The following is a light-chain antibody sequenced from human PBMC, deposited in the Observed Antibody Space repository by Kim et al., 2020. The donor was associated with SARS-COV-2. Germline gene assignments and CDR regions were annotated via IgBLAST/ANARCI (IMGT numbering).Light chain of an antibody. CDR3: SSYTSSSTLV. CDR1: GGEIGGYNY. J-gene: IGLJ2*01. Sequence: GQSLTISCPGTGGEIGGYNYVYWYQQHPGKAPKLMIYDVSKRPSGVSNRFSGSKAGNTASLTISGLQAEDEADYYCSSYTSSSTLVFGGGTKLTVL. V-gene: IGLV2-14*04. CDR2: DVS.